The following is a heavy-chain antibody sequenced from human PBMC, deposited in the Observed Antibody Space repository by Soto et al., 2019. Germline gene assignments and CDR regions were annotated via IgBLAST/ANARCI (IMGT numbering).Heavy chain of an antibody. CDR3: ARDGVGGSLNPYGMDV. CDR2: ISGYNGNT. CDR1: GYTFTSNA. V-gene: IGHV1-18*01. J-gene: IGHJ6*02. Sequence: QVQLVQSGAEVKKPGASVKVSCKASGYTFTSNAISWVRQAPGQGLEWMGWISGYNGNTNYAQKVQGRVTLTTDTATSTAYMELRSLRSDDTAVYYCARDGVGGSLNPYGMDVWGQGTTVTVSS.